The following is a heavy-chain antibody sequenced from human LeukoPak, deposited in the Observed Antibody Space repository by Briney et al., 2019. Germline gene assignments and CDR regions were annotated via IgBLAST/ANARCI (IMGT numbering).Heavy chain of an antibody. CDR1: ADSISSYY. Sequence: SETLSLTCTVSADSISSYYWNWIRQTPGKDMEWIGCIYYSGSTIYNPSLKSRVTISVDTSKNQFSLKLSSVTAADTAVYYCAKDDSSGYYNYWGQGTLVTVSS. CDR3: AKDDSSGYYNY. J-gene: IGHJ4*02. V-gene: IGHV4-59*08. D-gene: IGHD3-22*01. CDR2: IYYSGST.